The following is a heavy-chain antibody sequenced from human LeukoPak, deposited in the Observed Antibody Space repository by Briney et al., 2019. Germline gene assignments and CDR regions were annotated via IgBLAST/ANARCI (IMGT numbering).Heavy chain of an antibody. CDR3: ARNGPHYYDRSGYLDS. CDR1: GGSISSYY. CDR2: IDYSRDT. V-gene: IGHV4-59*03. Sequence: SETLSLTCTVSGGSISSYYWSWIRQPPGKGLEWIGNIDYSRDTNYNPSLRSRVTILVDKSRNQFSLKLNSVTAADTAVYYCARNGPHYYDRSGYLDSWGQGTLVTVSS. J-gene: IGHJ4*02. D-gene: IGHD3-22*01.